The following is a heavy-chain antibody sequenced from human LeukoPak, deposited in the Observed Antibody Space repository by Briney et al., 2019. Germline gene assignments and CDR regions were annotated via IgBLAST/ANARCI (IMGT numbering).Heavy chain of an antibody. Sequence: GGSLRLSCAASGFTFSNAWMSWVRQAPGKGLEWVGRIKSKTDGGTTDYAAPVKGRFTISRDDSKNTLYPQMNSLKTEDTAVYYCTTHSPKSSSWLLPFDYWGQGTLVTVSS. CDR2: IKSKTDGGTT. D-gene: IGHD6-13*01. J-gene: IGHJ4*02. CDR3: TTHSPKSSSWLLPFDY. V-gene: IGHV3-15*01. CDR1: GFTFSNAW.